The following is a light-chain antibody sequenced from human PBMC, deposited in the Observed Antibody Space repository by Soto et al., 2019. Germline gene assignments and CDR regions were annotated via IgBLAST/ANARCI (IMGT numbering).Light chain of an antibody. V-gene: IGKV3-15*01. Sequence: PIALTQSPGAIATLSCGGQRIGSSALAWYHQKPGQAPRLRIYEASSRATGVPARFSGSGSGTEFTLTISRLQSEDFAVYYCQQYSNWPWTFGQGTKVDIK. CDR2: EAS. CDR1: RIGSSA. J-gene: IGKJ1*01. CDR3: QQYSNWPWT.